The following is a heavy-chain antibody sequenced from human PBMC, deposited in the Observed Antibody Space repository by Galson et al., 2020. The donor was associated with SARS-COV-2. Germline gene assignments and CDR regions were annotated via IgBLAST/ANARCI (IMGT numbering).Heavy chain of an antibody. J-gene: IGHJ3*02. CDR3: AKLTSGDAFDI. V-gene: IGHV3-33*06. Sequence: GGSLRLSCAASGFTFSSNGMHWVRQAPGKGLEWVAVIWYDGSNKYYADSVKGRFTISRDNSKNTLYLQMNSLRAEDTAVYYCAKLTSGDAFDIWGQGTMVTVSS. D-gene: IGHD2-2*01. CDR1: GFTFSSNG. CDR2: IWYDGSNK.